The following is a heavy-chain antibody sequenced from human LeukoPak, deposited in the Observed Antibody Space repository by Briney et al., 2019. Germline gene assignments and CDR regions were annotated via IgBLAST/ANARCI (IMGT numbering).Heavy chain of an antibody. Sequence: GGSLRLSCAASGFTVSSNYMSWVRQAPGKGLEWVSVIYSGGSTYYADSVKGRFTISRDNSKNTLYLQMNSLRAEDTAVYYCAREWGDSGSYRDAFDIWGQGTMVTVSS. CDR1: GFTVSSNY. CDR3: AREWGDSGSYRDAFDI. V-gene: IGHV3-66*01. J-gene: IGHJ3*02. D-gene: IGHD1-26*01. CDR2: IYSGGST.